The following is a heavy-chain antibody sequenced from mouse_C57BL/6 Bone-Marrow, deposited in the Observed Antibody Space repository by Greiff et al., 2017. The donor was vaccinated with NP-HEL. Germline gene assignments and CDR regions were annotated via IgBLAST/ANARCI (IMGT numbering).Heavy chain of an antibody. V-gene: IGHV5-12*01. CDR1: GFTFSDYY. J-gene: IGHJ4*01. D-gene: IGHD1-1*01. Sequence: EVKLMESGGGLVQPGGSLKLSCAASGFTFSDYYMYWVRQTPEKRLEWVAYISNGGGSTYYPDTVKGRFTISRDNAKNTLYLQMSRLKSEDTAMYYCARHSPTVAYYAMDYWGQGTSVTVSS. CDR3: ARHSPTVAYYAMDY. CDR2: ISNGGGST.